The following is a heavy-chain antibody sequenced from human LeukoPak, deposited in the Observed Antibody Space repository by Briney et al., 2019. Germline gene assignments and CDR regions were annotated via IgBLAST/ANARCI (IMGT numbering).Heavy chain of an antibody. J-gene: IGHJ4*02. CDR2: IKQDGSEK. D-gene: IGHD3-10*01. Sequence: PGGSLRLSCAASGFTFSAYWMSWVRQAPEKGLEWVANIKQDGSEKYYVDSVEGRFTISRGNAENSLYLQMNSLRAEDTAVYYCAREGNYGPVDCWGQGTLVTVSS. CDR3: AREGNYGPVDC. V-gene: IGHV3-7*01. CDR1: GFTFSAYW.